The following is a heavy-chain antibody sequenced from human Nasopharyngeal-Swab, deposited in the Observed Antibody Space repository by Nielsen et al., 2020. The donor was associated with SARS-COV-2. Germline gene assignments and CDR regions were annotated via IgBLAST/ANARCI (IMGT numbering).Heavy chain of an antibody. D-gene: IGHD5-18*01. J-gene: IGHJ6*03. Sequence: ESLKISCAAYGFTFSSYWMSWVRQAPGKGLEWVANIKQAGSEKYYVDSVKGRFTISRDNAKNSLYLQMNSLRAEDTAVYYCARYSYGYHYYYYMDVWGKGTTVTVSS. CDR3: ARYSYGYHYYYYMDV. CDR1: GFTFSSYW. V-gene: IGHV3-7*01. CDR2: IKQAGSEK.